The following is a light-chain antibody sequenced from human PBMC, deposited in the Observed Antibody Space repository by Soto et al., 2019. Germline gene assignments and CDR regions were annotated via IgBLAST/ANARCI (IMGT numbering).Light chain of an antibody. CDR2: AAS. J-gene: IGKJ1*01. V-gene: IGKV1-39*01. CDR1: QSISSY. Sequence: DIHMTQSPSSLSASVGDRVTITCRASQSISSYLNWYQEKPGKAPKLLSYAASSLQSGVPSRFSGSGSGTDFTLTISSLQPEDFATYYCQQSYSTLFGQGTKVEIK. CDR3: QQSYSTL.